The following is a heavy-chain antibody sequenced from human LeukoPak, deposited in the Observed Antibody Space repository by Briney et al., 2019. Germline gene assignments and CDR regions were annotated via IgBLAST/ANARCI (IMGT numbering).Heavy chain of an antibody. J-gene: IGHJ4*02. D-gene: IGHD2-8*02. Sequence: PGGSLRLSCAVSGVYWMSWVRQAPGKGLEWVANINQDGSVIYYVNSVKGRFTISRDNAKNSLYLQMNSLRAEDTGVYYCATSSGAPGNMWGQGTLVTVPS. CDR2: INQDGSVI. CDR3: ATSSGAPGNM. CDR1: GVYW. V-gene: IGHV3-7*01.